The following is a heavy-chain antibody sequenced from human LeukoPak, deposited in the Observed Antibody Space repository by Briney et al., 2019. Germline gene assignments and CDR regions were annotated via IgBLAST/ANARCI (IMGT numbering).Heavy chain of an antibody. J-gene: IGHJ4*02. V-gene: IGHV3-30*03. D-gene: IGHD3-22*01. Sequence: GRSLRLSCAASGFTFSSYGMHWLRQAPGKGLEWVAVISYDGSHKYYADSVKGRFTISRDNSKNTLYLQMNSLRAEDTAVYYCATGIYYYDSSGYFSFDYWFEGTRATVSS. CDR3: ATGIYYYDSSGYFSFDY. CDR1: GFTFSSYG. CDR2: ISYDGSHK.